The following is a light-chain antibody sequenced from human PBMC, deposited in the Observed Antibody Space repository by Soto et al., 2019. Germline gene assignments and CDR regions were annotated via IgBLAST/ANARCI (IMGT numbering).Light chain of an antibody. V-gene: IGKV3-11*01. CDR3: HQRQSWPRT. Sequence: EIVLTQSPATLSSSPGETATLSCRASQYVGTRLAWYQHKPGQAPRLLIYYTSNRATGIPARFSGSGSGTDFTLTISSLAPEDFAIYYCHQRQSWPRTFGQGTKVDIK. J-gene: IGKJ1*01. CDR2: YTS. CDR1: QYVGTR.